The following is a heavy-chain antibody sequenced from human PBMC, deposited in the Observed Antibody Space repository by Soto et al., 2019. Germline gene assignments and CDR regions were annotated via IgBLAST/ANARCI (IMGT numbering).Heavy chain of an antibody. J-gene: IGHJ4*02. D-gene: IGHD6-19*01. CDR1: GYTFTSYG. CDR3: ATDRPVAGTYLSLDY. CDR2: ISAYNGNT. Sequence: QVQLVQSGAEVKKPGASVKVSCKASGYTFTSYGISWVRQAPGQGLEWMGWISAYNGNTNYAQKLQGRVTMTTDTSTSTAYMELRSLRSDDTAVYYCATDRPVAGTYLSLDYWGQGTLVTVSS. V-gene: IGHV1-18*01.